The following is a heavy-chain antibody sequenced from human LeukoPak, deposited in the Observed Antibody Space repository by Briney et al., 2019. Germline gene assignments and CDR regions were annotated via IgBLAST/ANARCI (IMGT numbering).Heavy chain of an antibody. J-gene: IGHJ6*02. CDR2: MNPNSGNT. CDR3: ARVFWGSGSYYNVYYYYGMDV. D-gene: IGHD3-10*01. V-gene: IGHV1-8*02. CDR1: GGTFSSYA. Sequence: ASVKVSCKASGGTFSSYAISWVRQATGQGLEWMGWMNPNSGNTGYAQKFQGRVTMTRNTSISTAYMELSSLRSEDTAVYYCARVFWGSGSYYNVYYYYGMDVWGQGTTVTVSS.